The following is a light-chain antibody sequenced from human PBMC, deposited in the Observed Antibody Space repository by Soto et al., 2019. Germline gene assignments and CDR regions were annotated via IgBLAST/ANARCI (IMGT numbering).Light chain of an antibody. CDR3: ISYTDRQSYL. Sequence: QSALTQPASVSGSPGQSITTSCSGTSSDIGSYNHVAWYQQFPGKSPKLMIYAVSDRPSGVSDRFSGSKSGITASLTISGLQTEDEADYYCISYTDRQSYLFGTGTKVTVL. V-gene: IGLV2-14*03. CDR2: AVS. CDR1: SSDIGSYNH. J-gene: IGLJ1*01.